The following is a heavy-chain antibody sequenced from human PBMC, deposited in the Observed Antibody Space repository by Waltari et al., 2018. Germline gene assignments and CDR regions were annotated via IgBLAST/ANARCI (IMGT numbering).Heavy chain of an antibody. CDR1: GYSFTSYA. CDR3: AREVVPAATIVVNWFDP. CDR2: INTNSGNP. D-gene: IGHD2-2*01. J-gene: IGHJ5*02. V-gene: IGHV7-4-1*02. Sequence: QVELVQSGPELKKPGASVKVSCRASGYSFTSYAINWVRQAPGRGFEWMGWINTNSGNPTYVQGFTGRFVFSLDTSVSTAFLQINSLEAEDTAVYYCAREVVPAATIVVNWFDPWGQGTLVTVSS.